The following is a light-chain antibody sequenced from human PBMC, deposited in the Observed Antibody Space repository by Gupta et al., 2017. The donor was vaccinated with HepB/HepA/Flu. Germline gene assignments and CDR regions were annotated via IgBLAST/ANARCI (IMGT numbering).Light chain of an antibody. CDR1: SSDVGSYNR. J-gene: IGLJ2*01. CDR3: SSYTSSSTLV. V-gene: IGLV2-18*02. CDR2: EVS. Sequence: QSALTQPPSVSGSPGQSVTISLPGTSSDVGSYNRVSWYQQPPGTAPKLMIYEVSNRPSGVPDRFSGSKSGNTASLTISGLQAEDEADYYCSSYTSSSTLVFGGGTKLTVL.